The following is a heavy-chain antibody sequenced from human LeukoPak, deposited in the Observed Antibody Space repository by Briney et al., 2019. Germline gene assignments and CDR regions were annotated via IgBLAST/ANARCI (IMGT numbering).Heavy chain of an antibody. Sequence: GGSLRLSCAASGFTFDDYAMHWVRQAPGKGLEWVSLISWDGGSTYYADSVKGRFTISRDNSKNSLYLQMNSLRAEDTALYYCAKDGVPGYSSGYGSGAHYYYYYMDVWGKGTTVTVSS. D-gene: IGHD6-19*01. CDR2: ISWDGGST. V-gene: IGHV3-43D*03. J-gene: IGHJ6*03. CDR1: GFTFDDYA. CDR3: AKDGVPGYSSGYGSGAHYYYYYMDV.